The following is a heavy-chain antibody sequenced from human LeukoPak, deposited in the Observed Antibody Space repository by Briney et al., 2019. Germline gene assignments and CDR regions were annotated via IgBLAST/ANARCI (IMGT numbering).Heavy chain of an antibody. V-gene: IGHV1-46*01. CDR1: GYTFTSYY. CDR2: INPSGGST. D-gene: IGHD6-19*01. J-gene: IGHJ4*02. CDR3: ARECPPCSGWYVFDY. Sequence: ASVKVSCKASGYTFTSYYMHWVRQAPGQGLEWMGIINPSGGSTSYAQKFQGRVTMTRDTSTSTAYMELRSLRSDDTAVYYCARECPPCSGWYVFDYWGQGTLVTVSS.